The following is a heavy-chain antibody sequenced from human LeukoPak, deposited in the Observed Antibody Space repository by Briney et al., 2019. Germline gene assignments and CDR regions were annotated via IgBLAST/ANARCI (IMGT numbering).Heavy chain of an antibody. V-gene: IGHV4-34*01. CDR1: GGSFSGYY. CDR3: ARGIPTIVRFHGGYYFDY. D-gene: IGHD2-8*01. Sequence: PSETLSLTCAVYGGSFSGYYWSWIRQPPGKGLEWIGEINHSGSTNYNPSLKSRVTISVDTSKNQFSLKLSSVTAADTAVYYCARGIPTIVRFHGGYYFDYWGQGTLVTVSS. CDR2: INHSGST. J-gene: IGHJ4*02.